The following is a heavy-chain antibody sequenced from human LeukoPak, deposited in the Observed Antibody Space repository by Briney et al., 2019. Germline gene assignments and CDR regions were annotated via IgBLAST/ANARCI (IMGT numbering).Heavy chain of an antibody. V-gene: IGHV3-7*01. J-gene: IGHJ5*02. CDR3: ARVTYYYGSGREGSLDP. CDR1: GFTFSSYW. Sequence: PGRSLRLSCAASGFTFSSYWMSWVRQAPGKGLEWVANIKQDGSEKYYVDSVKGRFTISRDNAKNTLYLQMNSLRAEDTAVYYCARVTYYYGSGREGSLDPWGQGTLVTVSS. CDR2: IKQDGSEK. D-gene: IGHD3-10*01.